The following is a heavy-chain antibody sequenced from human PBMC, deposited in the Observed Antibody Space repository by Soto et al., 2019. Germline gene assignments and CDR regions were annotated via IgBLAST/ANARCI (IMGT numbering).Heavy chain of an antibody. CDR3: ARDPIWTYPWNYARLNYLDP. CDR2: IHTAKGNT. D-gene: IGHD1-7*01. CDR1: GYTFTNNV. V-gene: IGHV1-3*04. Sequence: ASVKVSCKASGYTFTNNVIHWLRQAPGQTLEWMGWIHTAKGNTKYCQKFEARVTLTRDTAASTAYMELNSLRSDDTAVYYCARDPIWTYPWNYARLNYLDPWGQGTLVTVSS. J-gene: IGHJ5*02.